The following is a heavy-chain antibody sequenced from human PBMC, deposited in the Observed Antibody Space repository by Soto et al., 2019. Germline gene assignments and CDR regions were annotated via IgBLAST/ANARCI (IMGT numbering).Heavy chain of an antibody. J-gene: IGHJ4*02. D-gene: IGHD2-21*02. Sequence: GASVKVSFKASGYTFTSYDITWVLQATGQGLECMGWMNPNSGNTGYAQKFQGRVTMTRNTSISTAYMELSSLRSDDTAVYYCARGGHIAVVTASFDYWGQGTLVTVSS. CDR2: MNPNSGNT. V-gene: IGHV1-8*01. CDR3: ARGGHIAVVTASFDY. CDR1: GYTFTSYD.